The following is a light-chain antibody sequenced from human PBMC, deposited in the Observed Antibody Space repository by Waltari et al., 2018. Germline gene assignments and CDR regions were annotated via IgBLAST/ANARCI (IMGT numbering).Light chain of an antibody. J-gene: IGLJ3*02. CDR2: YKSDSDK. V-gene: IGLV5-45*03. CDR3: MIWHSSVLV. Sequence: QAVLTQPSSLSASPGASASPTCTLRSGINVGTYRIYWYQQKPGSPPQYLLSYKSDSDKQQGSGVPSRSSGSTDASANAGILLIAGLQSEDEDDYYCMIWHSSVLVFGGGTKLTVL. CDR1: SGINVGTYR.